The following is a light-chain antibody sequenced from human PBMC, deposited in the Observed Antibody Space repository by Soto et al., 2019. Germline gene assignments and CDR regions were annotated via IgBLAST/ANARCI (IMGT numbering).Light chain of an antibody. V-gene: IGKV3-20*01. Sequence: EIVLTQSPGTLSLSPGERATLSCRASQSVRSSYLAWYQQKPGQAPRLLIYGASSRATGIPDRFSGSGSGTDLTLTISRLEPEDFAVYYCKQYGSSPSWTFGQGTKVEIK. CDR1: QSVRSSY. J-gene: IGKJ1*01. CDR3: KQYGSSPSWT. CDR2: GAS.